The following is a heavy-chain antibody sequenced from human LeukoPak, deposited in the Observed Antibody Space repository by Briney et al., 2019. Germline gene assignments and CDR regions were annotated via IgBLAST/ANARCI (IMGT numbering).Heavy chain of an antibody. V-gene: IGHV3-23*01. J-gene: IGHJ3*02. CDR1: GFTFSSYA. Sequence: GGSLRLSCAASGFTFSSYAMSWVRQAPGKGLERVSAISGSGGSTYYADSVKGRFTISRDNSKNTLYLQMNSLRAEDTAVYYCAKGAAAATGTHDAFDIWGQGTMVTVSS. CDR3: AKGAAAATGTHDAFDI. D-gene: IGHD6-13*01. CDR2: ISGSGGST.